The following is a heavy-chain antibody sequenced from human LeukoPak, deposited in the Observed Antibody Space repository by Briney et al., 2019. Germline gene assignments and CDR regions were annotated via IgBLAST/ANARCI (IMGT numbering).Heavy chain of an antibody. J-gene: IGHJ4*02. Sequence: PGGSLRLSCAASGFTFSSYAMSWVRQAPGKGLEWVSSISGSGGSTYYADSVKGRFTISRDNSKNTLYLQMKSLRAAATAVYYCSKAAMVRGVIITIYWGQGTLVTVPS. D-gene: IGHD3-10*01. V-gene: IGHV3-23*01. CDR2: ISGSGGST. CDR1: GFTFSSYA. CDR3: SKAAMVRGVIITIY.